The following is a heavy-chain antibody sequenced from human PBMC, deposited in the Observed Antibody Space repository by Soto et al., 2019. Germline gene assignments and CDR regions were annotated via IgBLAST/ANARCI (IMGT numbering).Heavy chain of an antibody. CDR2: INPNSGGT. J-gene: IGHJ4*02. D-gene: IGHD3-10*01. CDR3: ARDARGDEAPMDY. V-gene: IGHV1-2*04. CDR1: GYTFTVYY. Sequence: ASVKVSCKASGYTFTVYYMHWVRRAPGQGLEWMGWINPNSGGTNYAQKFQGWVTMTRDTSISTAYMELSRLRSDDTAVYYCARDARGDEAPMDYWGQGTLVTVSS.